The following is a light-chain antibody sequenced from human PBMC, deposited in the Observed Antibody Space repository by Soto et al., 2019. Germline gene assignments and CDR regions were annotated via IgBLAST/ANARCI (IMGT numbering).Light chain of an antibody. CDR2: AAS. J-gene: IGKJ4*01. Sequence: DIQMTQSPSSLSASVGDRVTITCRASQGISNFLAWYQQKPGKVPKLLIYAASTLQSGVPSRFSGSGSGTDFTLTISSLQPEDVATYYCQKYNSAPRITFGGGTKVEIK. V-gene: IGKV1-27*01. CDR1: QGISNF. CDR3: QKYNSAPRIT.